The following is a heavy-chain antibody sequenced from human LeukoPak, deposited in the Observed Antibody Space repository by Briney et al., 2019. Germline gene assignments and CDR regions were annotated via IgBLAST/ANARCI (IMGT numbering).Heavy chain of an antibody. J-gene: IGHJ5*02. CDR1: GGTFSSYA. Sequence: SVKVSCKASGGTFSSYAISWVRQAPGQGLEWMGRIIPILGIANYAQKFQGRVTITADKSTSTAYMELSSLRSEDTAVYYCAREAAAGKKVWFDPWGQGTLVTVSS. D-gene: IGHD6-13*01. V-gene: IGHV1-69*04. CDR2: IIPILGIA. CDR3: AREAAAGKKVWFDP.